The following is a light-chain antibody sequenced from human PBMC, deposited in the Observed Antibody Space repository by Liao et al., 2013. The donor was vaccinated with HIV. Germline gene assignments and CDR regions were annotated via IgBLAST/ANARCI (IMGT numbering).Light chain of an antibody. Sequence: SYELTQPPSVSVSPGQTASITCSGDKLGDKYACWYQQRPGQTPVLVIYQDDKRPSGIPERFSGSNSGNTATLTISGTQPLDEADYYCQAWDSSTWVFGGGTKLTVL. V-gene: IGLV3-1*01. CDR1: KLGDKY. CDR3: QAWDSSTWV. CDR2: QDD. J-gene: IGLJ3*02.